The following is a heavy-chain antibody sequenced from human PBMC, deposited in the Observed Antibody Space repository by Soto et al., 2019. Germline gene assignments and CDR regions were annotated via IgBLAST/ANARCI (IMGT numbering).Heavy chain of an antibody. D-gene: IGHD5-12*01. J-gene: IGHJ6*02. V-gene: IGHV3-48*02. Sequence: GGSLRLSCAASGFTFSSYSMNWVRQAPGKGPEWVSYISSSSSTIYYADSVKGRFTISRDNAKNSLYLQMNSLRDEDTAVYYCAASGGIVATIFDYYYGMDVWGQGTTVTVSS. CDR1: GFTFSSYS. CDR2: ISSSSSTI. CDR3: AASGGIVATIFDYYYGMDV.